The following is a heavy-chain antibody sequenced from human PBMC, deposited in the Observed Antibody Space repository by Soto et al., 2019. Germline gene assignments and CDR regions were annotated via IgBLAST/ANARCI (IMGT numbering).Heavy chain of an antibody. CDR3: AREIYDSSGYYAPFDY. V-gene: IGHV3-48*01. Sequence: PSETLSLTCTVSGGSISSYYWSWIRQPPGKGLEWVSYISSSSSTIYYADSVKGRFTISRDNAKNSLYLQMNSLRAEGTAVYYCAREIYDSSGYYAPFDYWGQGTLVTVSS. D-gene: IGHD3-22*01. CDR2: ISSSSSTI. J-gene: IGHJ4*02. CDR1: GGSISSYY.